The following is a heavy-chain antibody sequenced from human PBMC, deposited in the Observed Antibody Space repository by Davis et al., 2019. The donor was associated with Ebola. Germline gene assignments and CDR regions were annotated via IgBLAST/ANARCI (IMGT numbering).Heavy chain of an antibody. CDR2: INHSGST. J-gene: IGHJ3*02. CDR1: GGSFSGYY. D-gene: IGHD6-19*01. V-gene: IGHV4-34*01. Sequence: PGGSLRLSCAVYGGSFSGYYWSWIRQPPGKGLEWIGEINHSGSTNYNPSLKSRVTISVDTSKNQFSLKLSSVTAADTAVYYCARSPSSGGAFDIWGQGTMVTVSS. CDR3: ARSPSSGGAFDI.